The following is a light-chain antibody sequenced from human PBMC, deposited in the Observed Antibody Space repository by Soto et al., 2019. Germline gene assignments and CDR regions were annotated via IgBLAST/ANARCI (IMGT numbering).Light chain of an antibody. CDR3: SSYTTSSTFV. J-gene: IGLJ1*01. Sequence: QSALTQPASVSGSPGQSITISCTGTSSDVGGYNFVSWYRQDPGKAPKLLIYEVNNRPSGISNRVSGSKSGILASLTISGLQAEDEADYYCSSYTTSSTFVFGSGTKLTVL. CDR1: SSDVGGYNF. CDR2: EVN. V-gene: IGLV2-14*01.